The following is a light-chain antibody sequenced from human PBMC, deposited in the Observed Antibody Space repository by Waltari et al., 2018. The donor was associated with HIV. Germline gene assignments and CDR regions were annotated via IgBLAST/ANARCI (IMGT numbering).Light chain of an antibody. CDR1: QSLLHSNGYSY. CDR2: LGS. CDR3: MQSLQAPFT. J-gene: IGKJ4*01. V-gene: IGKV2-28*01. Sequence: DIEMTQSPLSLPVTPGEPASISCRSSQSLLHSNGYSYLDWYLQKPGQSPQLLIYLGSNRASWVPDTFSGSGSGTNFTLKISRVQAEDVGIYYCMQSLQAPFTFGGGTKVEIK.